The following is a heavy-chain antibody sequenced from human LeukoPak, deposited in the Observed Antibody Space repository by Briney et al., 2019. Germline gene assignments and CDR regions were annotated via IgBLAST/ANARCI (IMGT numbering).Heavy chain of an antibody. CDR1: GNTFSGSY. CDR3: ARQHWPDKFVDF. CDR2: IDPNSAGTNT. Sequence: GASVKVSCKGSGNTFSGSYVHWVRQAPDQGLEWMGWIDPNSAGTNTNYAQKFQDRVTFTWDASVSAAYMELSRLTTDDTAVYYCARQHWPDKFVDFWGQGTLVTVSS. V-gene: IGHV1-2*02. J-gene: IGHJ4*02. D-gene: IGHD1-1*01.